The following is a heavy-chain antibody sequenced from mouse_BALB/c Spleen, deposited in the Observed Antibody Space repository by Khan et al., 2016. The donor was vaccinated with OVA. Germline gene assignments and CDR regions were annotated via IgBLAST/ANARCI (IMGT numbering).Heavy chain of an antibody. D-gene: IGHD4-1*01. V-gene: IGHV5-6*01. CDR2: INSDGDYT. CDR1: GFTFSNYG. Sequence: EVELVESGGDLVKPGGSLRLSCAASGFTFSNYGMSWVRQPPDKRLEWVATINSDGDYTYYPDTVTGRFTISRNNAENTLYLQMSSLESEDTAIYYCASHLTGSFAYWGQGTLVTVSA. CDR3: ASHLTGSFAY. J-gene: IGHJ3*01.